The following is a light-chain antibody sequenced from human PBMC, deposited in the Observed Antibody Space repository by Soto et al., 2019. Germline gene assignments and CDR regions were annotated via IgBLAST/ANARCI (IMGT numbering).Light chain of an antibody. CDR3: QQYNSYSPT. J-gene: IGKJ1*01. V-gene: IGKV1-5*01. CDR1: QSISSW. Sequence: DIEITQSPSTLSASVGDRVTLTWRASQSISSWLAWYQQRTGKAPKILIYDASSLESGVPSRFSGSGSGTEFTLTISRLQPDDFEAYYCQQYNSYSPTFGQGTKVDIK. CDR2: DAS.